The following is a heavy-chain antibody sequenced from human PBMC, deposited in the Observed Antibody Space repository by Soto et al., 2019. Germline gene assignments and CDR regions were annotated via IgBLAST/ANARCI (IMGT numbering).Heavy chain of an antibody. Sequence: VASVKVSCKASGYTFTSYGISWVRQAPGQGLEWMGWISAYNGNTNYAQKLQGRVTMTTDTSTSTAYMELRSLRSDDTAVYYCARDRWPFLRSLSWFDPWGQGTLVTVSS. CDR1: GYTFTSYG. J-gene: IGHJ5*02. CDR3: ARDRWPFLRSLSWFDP. CDR2: ISAYNGNT. D-gene: IGHD3-16*01. V-gene: IGHV1-18*01.